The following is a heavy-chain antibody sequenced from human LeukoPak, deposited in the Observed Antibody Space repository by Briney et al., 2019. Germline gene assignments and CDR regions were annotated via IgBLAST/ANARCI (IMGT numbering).Heavy chain of an antibody. Sequence: GGSLRLSCAASGFNFATYAMSWVRQAPGKGLEWVSAISGSAVSTYYADSVKGRFTISRDNSKNTLYLQMNSLRVEDTAVYYCAKAVPKAVVTPSFDYWGQGTLVTVSS. CDR2: ISGSAVST. CDR3: AKAVPKAVVTPSFDY. J-gene: IGHJ4*02. V-gene: IGHV3-23*01. CDR1: GFNFATYA. D-gene: IGHD4-23*01.